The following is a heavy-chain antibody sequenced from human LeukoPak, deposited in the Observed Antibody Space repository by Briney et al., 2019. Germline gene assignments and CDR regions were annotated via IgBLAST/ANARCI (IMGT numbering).Heavy chain of an antibody. Sequence: SQTLSLTCTVSGGSISSGGYYWSWIRQHPGKGLEWIGYIYYSGSTYHNPSLKTRVTISVETSKNQLSWKLSSVTAADMAGDYGARYSYVWGYYVLYWGERTLGTVS. J-gene: IGHJ4*02. V-gene: IGHV4-31*03. D-gene: IGHD3-10*02. CDR3: ARYSYVWGYYVLY. CDR2: IYYSGST. CDR1: GGSISSGGYY.